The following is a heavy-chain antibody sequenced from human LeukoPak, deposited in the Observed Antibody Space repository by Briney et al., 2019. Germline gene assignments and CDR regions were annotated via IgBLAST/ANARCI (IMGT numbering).Heavy chain of an antibody. CDR1: GYTFTGYY. J-gene: IGHJ4*02. CDR3: ARAEGYNWNYFDY. V-gene: IGHV1-2*02. D-gene: IGHD1-20*01. CDR2: INPNSGGT. Sequence: ASVKVSCKASGYTFTGYYMHWVRQAPGQGLEWMGWINPNSGGTNYAQKFQGRVTMTRDTSISTAYMELSRLRSDDTAVYYCARAEGYNWNYFDYWGQGTLVTVSS.